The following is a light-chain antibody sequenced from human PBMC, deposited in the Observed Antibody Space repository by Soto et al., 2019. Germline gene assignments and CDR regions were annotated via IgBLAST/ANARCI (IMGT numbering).Light chain of an antibody. Sequence: EIVLTQSPGTLSSSPGERATLSCRASQTVTSNYLAWYQQKPGQAPRLLFFGASIRSTGLPDRFSGGGSGTHFTLTISRLEPEDFAVYYCHQYGSSPGTFGQGTRVEVK. CDR2: GAS. J-gene: IGKJ1*01. CDR1: QTVTSNY. V-gene: IGKV3-20*01. CDR3: HQYGSSPGT.